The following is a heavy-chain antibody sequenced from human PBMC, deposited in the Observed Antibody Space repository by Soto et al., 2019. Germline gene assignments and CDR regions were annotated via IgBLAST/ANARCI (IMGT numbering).Heavy chain of an antibody. J-gene: IGHJ6*03. Sequence: ETLSLTCAVYGGSFSGYYWSWIRQPPGKGLEWIGEINHSGSTNYNPSLKSRVTISVDTSKNQFSLKLSSVTAADTAVYYCARATYCSSTSCYRYYYYYYMDVWGKGTTVTVSS. D-gene: IGHD2-2*01. CDR3: ARATYCSSTSCYRYYYYYYMDV. V-gene: IGHV4-34*01. CDR2: INHSGST. CDR1: GGSFSGYY.